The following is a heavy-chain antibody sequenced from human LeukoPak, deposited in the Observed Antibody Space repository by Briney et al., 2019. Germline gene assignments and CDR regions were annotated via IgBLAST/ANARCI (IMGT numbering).Heavy chain of an antibody. Sequence: PGGSLRLSCAASGFIFSSYWMHWVRQAPGKGLVWVSRINSDGSSTSYADPVKGRFTISRDNAKNTLHLQMNSLRDEDTAVYYCATATFYVTSGYFPSWGQGTLVTVSS. J-gene: IGHJ5*02. CDR2: INSDGSST. CDR1: GFIFSSYW. CDR3: ATATFYVTSGYFPS. V-gene: IGHV3-74*01. D-gene: IGHD3-22*01.